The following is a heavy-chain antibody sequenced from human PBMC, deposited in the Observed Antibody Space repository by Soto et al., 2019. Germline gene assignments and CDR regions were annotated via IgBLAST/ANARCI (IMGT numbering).Heavy chain of an antibody. J-gene: IGHJ6*03. V-gene: IGHV1-69*08. D-gene: IGHD3-9*01. CDR2: IIPLLGIG. CDR3: AREEGYYNMWTFPVYYRDV. CDR1: GGTLSSET. Sequence: QVQLVQSGPEVKKYGSSVKVSCKVSGGTLSSETISWLRQAPGQGLEWIGRIIPLLGIGNYAQKFQGRVTITEDISTNTGYMELSSLTSQDTAIYYCAREEGYYNMWTFPVYYRDVWCNGTTVTVSS.